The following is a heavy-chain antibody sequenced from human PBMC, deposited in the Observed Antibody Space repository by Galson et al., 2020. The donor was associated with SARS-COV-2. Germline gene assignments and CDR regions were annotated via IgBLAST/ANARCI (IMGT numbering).Heavy chain of an antibody. J-gene: IGHJ4*02. CDR2: INTSGTYN. CDR3: ARSPPASTSGTSIYFDY. CDR1: GFTFSSYT. D-gene: IGHD3-10*01. Sequence: GGTLTLSCAAYGFTFSSYTMNWVRQAPGKGLEWVASINTSGTYNYYAYSLKGRFTISRDNAENSLYLQMNSPSAEDTAVYYCARSPPASTSGTSIYFDYWGQVTQVTVSS. V-gene: IGHV3-21*01.